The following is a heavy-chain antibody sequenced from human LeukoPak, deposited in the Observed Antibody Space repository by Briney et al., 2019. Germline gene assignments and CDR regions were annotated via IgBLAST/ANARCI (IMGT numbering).Heavy chain of an antibody. CDR1: GFTFSSYS. V-gene: IGHV3-21*01. Sequence: GGSLRLSCAASGFTFSSYSMNWVRQAPGKGLEWVSSISSSSSYIYYADSVKGRFTISRDNAKNSLYLQMNSLRAEDTAVYYCARDTFSGGSGYYYYGMDVWGQGPGVSVSS. CDR2: ISSSSSYI. D-gene: IGHD2-15*01. J-gene: IGHJ6*02. CDR3: ARDTFSGGSGYYYYGMDV.